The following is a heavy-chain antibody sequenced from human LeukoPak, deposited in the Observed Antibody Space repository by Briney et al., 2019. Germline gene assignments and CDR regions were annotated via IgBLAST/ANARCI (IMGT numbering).Heavy chain of an antibody. CDR3: ANLDPYLSSY. V-gene: IGHV3-23*01. J-gene: IGHJ4*02. Sequence: GGSLRLSCAASGITFSNYALSWVRQAPGKGLEWVSVISSSTSSTYYADSVKGRFTISRDNSKNTLYLQMNSLRAEDTAAYYCANLDPYLSSYWGQGTLVTVSS. D-gene: IGHD2/OR15-2a*01. CDR1: GITFSNYA. CDR2: ISSSTSST.